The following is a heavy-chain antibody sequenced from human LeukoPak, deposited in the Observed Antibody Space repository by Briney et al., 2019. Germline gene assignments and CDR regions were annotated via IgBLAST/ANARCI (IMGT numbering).Heavy chain of an antibody. CDR2: INHSGSP. J-gene: IGHJ4*02. V-gene: IGHV4-34*01. CDR1: GGAFSGSY. CDR3: ARGLGEWLRFGRFDY. Sequence: SETLFLTCAVSGGAFSGSYWSWIRQPPGKGLEWIGEINHSGSPNYNPSLKSRVTISVDTSKNQFSLKLSSVTAADTAVYYCARGLGEWLRFGRFDYWGQGTLVTVSS. D-gene: IGHD5-12*01.